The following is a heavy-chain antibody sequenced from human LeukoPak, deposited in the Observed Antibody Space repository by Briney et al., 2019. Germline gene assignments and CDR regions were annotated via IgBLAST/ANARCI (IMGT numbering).Heavy chain of an antibody. J-gene: IGHJ5*02. Sequence: PGGSLRLSCVASGSSFYSDAMTWVRQAPEKGLEWVSSLSDTGGSTYYADSVKGRFIIYRDNSKNTLYLQMNSLRVEDTAVYYCARVDWSGYGIWNGPPWFDPWGQGTLVTVSS. D-gene: IGHD3-3*01. V-gene: IGHV3-23*01. CDR2: LSDTGGST. CDR3: ARVDWSGYGIWNGPPWFDP. CDR1: GSSFYSDA.